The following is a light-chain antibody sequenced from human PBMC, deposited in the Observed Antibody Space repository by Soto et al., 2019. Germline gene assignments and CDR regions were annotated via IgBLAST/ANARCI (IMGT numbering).Light chain of an antibody. Sequence: QSALTQPASVSGSPGQSITISCTGSSNDIGAYKYVSWYQQYPGKAPKLIIFEVSNRPSGVSNRFSGSKSGNKASLTIAGLQAEDEADYHCSSYTTGSTLYVFGGGTKVTVL. J-gene: IGLJ1*01. CDR1: SNDIGAYKY. CDR2: EVS. V-gene: IGLV2-14*01. CDR3: SSYTTGSTLYV.